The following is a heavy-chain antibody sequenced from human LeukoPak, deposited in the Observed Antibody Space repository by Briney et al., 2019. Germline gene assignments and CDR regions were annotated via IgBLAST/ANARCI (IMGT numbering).Heavy chain of an antibody. Sequence: GGSLRLSCAASGFTFSSYSMNWVRQAPGKGLEWVSSISSSSSYIYYADSVKGRFTISRDNAKNSLYLQMNSLRAEDTAVYYCARDLKGGYSYGYLPNWFDPWGQGTLVTVSS. CDR1: GFTFSSYS. D-gene: IGHD5-18*01. J-gene: IGHJ5*02. CDR3: ARDLKGGYSYGYLPNWFDP. CDR2: ISSSSSYI. V-gene: IGHV3-21*01.